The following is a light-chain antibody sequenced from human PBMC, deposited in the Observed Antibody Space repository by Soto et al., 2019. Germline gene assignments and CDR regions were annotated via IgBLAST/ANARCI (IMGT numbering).Light chain of an antibody. CDR2: EVS. CDR1: SSDVGGYNY. V-gene: IGLV2-8*01. CDR3: SSDGGSKV. Sequence: QSVLTQPPSASGSPGQSVTISCTGTSSDVGGYNYVSWYQQHPGKAPKLIIYEVSKRPSGVPDRFSGSKSGNTASLTVSGLQAEDEADYYCSSDGGSKVFGGGTKVTVL. J-gene: IGLJ2*01.